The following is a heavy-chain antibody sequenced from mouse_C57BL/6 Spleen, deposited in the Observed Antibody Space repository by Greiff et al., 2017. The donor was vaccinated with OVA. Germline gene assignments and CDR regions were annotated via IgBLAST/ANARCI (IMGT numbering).Heavy chain of an antibody. CDR1: GYTFTSYW. D-gene: IGHD2-1*01. Sequence: QVQLKQPGAELVMPGASVKLSCKASGYTFTSYWMHWVKQRPGQGLEWIGEIDPSDSYTNYNQKFKGKSTLTVDKSSSTAYMQLSSLTSEDSAVYYCARGLYYGNYRYAMDYWGQGTSVTVSS. J-gene: IGHJ4*01. CDR2: IDPSDSYT. CDR3: ARGLYYGNYRYAMDY. V-gene: IGHV1-69*01.